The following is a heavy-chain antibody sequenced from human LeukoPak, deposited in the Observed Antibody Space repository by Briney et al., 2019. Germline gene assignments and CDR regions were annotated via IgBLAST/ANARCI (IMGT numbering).Heavy chain of an antibody. CDR1: GYTFIDYF. CDR3: ARDLSSTSNWEFDY. V-gene: IGHV1-2*06. D-gene: IGHD7-27*01. Sequence: GASVKVSCKASGYTFIDYFIHWVRQAPGQGLEWMGRINPNSGGAGFTQEFQGRVTMTRDTSISTTYMELSRLTSDDTALYYCARDLSSTSNWEFDYWGQGTLVTVSS. J-gene: IGHJ4*02. CDR2: INPNSGGA.